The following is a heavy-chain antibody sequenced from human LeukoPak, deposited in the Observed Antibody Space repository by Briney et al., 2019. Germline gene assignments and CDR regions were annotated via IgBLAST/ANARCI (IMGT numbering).Heavy chain of an antibody. CDR1: GGSFSGYY. CDR2: INHSGST. Sequence: SETLSLTCAVYGGSFSGYYWSWVRQPPGKGLEWIGEINHSGSTNYNPSLKSRVTISVDTSKNQFSLKLSSVTAADTAVYYCARGFLRRWFDPWGQGTLVTVSS. CDR3: ARGFLRRWFDP. J-gene: IGHJ5*02. V-gene: IGHV4-34*01. D-gene: IGHD2/OR15-2a*01.